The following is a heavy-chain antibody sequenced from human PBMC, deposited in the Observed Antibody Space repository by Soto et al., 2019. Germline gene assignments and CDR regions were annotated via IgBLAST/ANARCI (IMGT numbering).Heavy chain of an antibody. CDR2: IYYSGST. CDR1: GGSISSGGYY. CDR3: GGVVAANRHAFDI. V-gene: IGHV4-31*03. D-gene: IGHD2-15*01. Sequence: QVQLQESGPGLVKPSQTLSLTCTVSGGSISSGGYYWSWIRQHPGKGLEWIGYIYYSGSTYYNPSMKSRVTISVDTSKNQFSLKLSSVTSADTAVYYCGGVVAANRHAFDIWGQGTMVTVSS. J-gene: IGHJ3*02.